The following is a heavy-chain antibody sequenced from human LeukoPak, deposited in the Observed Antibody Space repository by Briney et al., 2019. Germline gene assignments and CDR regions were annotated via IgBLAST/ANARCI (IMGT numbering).Heavy chain of an antibody. CDR3: AAEAAYYYDSRDAFDV. CDR2: IVVGSGNT. V-gene: IGHV1-58*01. Sequence: ASVKVSCKASGFTFTSSAVQWVRQARGQRLEWIGWIVVGSGNTNYAQKFQERVTITRDMSTSLVYMELSSLRSEDTAVYYCAAEAAYYYDSRDAFDVWCQGTMVTVSS. D-gene: IGHD3-22*01. J-gene: IGHJ3*01. CDR1: GFTFTSSA.